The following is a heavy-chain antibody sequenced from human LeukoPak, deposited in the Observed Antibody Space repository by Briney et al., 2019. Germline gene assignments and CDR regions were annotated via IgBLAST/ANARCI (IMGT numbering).Heavy chain of an antibody. Sequence: GASVKVSCKASGYTFTSYGISWVRQAPGQGLEWMGWISAYSGNTNYAQKLQGRVTMTTDTSTSTAYMELRSLRSDDTAVYYCARGNGYYDSSGYYCDYWGQGTLVTVSS. D-gene: IGHD3-22*01. V-gene: IGHV1-18*01. CDR3: ARGNGYYDSSGYYCDY. CDR1: GYTFTSYG. J-gene: IGHJ4*02. CDR2: ISAYSGNT.